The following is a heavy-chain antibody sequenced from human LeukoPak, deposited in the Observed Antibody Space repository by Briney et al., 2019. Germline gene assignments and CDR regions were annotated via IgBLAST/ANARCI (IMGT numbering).Heavy chain of an antibody. CDR2: IYYSGST. J-gene: IGHJ4*02. D-gene: IGHD3-3*01. V-gene: IGHV4-59*01. CDR1: GGSISSYY. Sequence: SETLSLTCTVSGGSISSYYWSWIRQPPGKGLEWIGYIYYSGSTNYNPSLKSRVTISVDTSKNQFSLKQSSVTAADTAVYYCARVEVEYYDFWSGARAFDYWGQGTLVTVSS. CDR3: ARVEVEYYDFWSGARAFDY.